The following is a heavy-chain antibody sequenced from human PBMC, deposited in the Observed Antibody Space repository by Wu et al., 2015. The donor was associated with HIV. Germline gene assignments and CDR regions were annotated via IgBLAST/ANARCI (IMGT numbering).Heavy chain of an antibody. V-gene: IGHV1-2*02. CDR3: ARDVEDRYDSSGPFDY. J-gene: IGHJ4*02. D-gene: IGHD3-22*01. Sequence: QVKLVQSGAEVKKPGASVKVSCKASGYTFIGYYLHWVRQAPGQGLEWMGWINPNSGGTNYAQKFQGRVTMTRDTSISTAYMELSRLRSDDTAVYYCARDVEDRYDSSGPFDYVGPGNAGHRLL. CDR1: GYTFIGYY. CDR2: INPNSGGT.